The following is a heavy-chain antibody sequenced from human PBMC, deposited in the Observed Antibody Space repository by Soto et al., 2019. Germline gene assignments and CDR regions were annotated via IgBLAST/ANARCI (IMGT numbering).Heavy chain of an antibody. V-gene: IGHV1-69*01. CDR1: GGSLINHA. CDR3: ARDDATYCGGDCYRYFYYGMDV. CDR2: IIPMFPTA. D-gene: IGHD2-21*02. J-gene: IGHJ6*02. Sequence: SVKVACKASGGSLINHAIIWVRQAPGQGLEWVGGIIPMFPTADYAQRFQGRVTITADDSTTTVYIELSGLRSEDTAMYYCARDDATYCGGDCYRYFYYGMDVWAQGTTVTVSS.